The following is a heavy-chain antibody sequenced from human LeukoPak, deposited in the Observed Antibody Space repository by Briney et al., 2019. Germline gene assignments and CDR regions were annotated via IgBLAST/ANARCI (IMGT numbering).Heavy chain of an antibody. Sequence: GRSLRLSCAASGFTFDNYAMHWVRQAPGKGLEWLSIISWNSGYIGYADSVKGRFTISRDNAKKSLDLQMNSLRAEDTAFYYCAKVRGTYSSGSFFDYWGQGTLVTVSS. CDR2: ISWNSGYI. CDR1: GFTFDNYA. D-gene: IGHD6-19*01. CDR3: AKVRGTYSSGSFFDY. V-gene: IGHV3-9*01. J-gene: IGHJ4*02.